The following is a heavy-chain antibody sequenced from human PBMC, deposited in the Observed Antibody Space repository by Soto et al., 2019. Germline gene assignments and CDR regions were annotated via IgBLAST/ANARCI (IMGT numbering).Heavy chain of an antibody. CDR1: GFTFSSYA. CDR2: ISGSGGST. CDR3: AQQLPYYYDSSGPYGMDV. Sequence: PGGSLRLSCAASGFTFSSYAMSWVRQAPGKGLEWVSAISGSGGSTYYADSVKGRFTISRDNSKNTLYLQMNSLRAEDTAVYYCAQQLPYYYDSSGPYGMDVWGQGTTVTVSS. J-gene: IGHJ6*02. D-gene: IGHD3-22*01. V-gene: IGHV3-23*01.